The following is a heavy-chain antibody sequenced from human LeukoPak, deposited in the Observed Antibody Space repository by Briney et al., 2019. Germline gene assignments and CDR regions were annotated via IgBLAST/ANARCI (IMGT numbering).Heavy chain of an antibody. D-gene: IGHD6-19*01. CDR3: SRGSGWLSVY. J-gene: IGHJ4*02. CDR2: ISGGTT. Sequence: GGSLRLSCTASGFTFGDYLMSWFRQAPGKGLEWIGFISGGTTEYAASVKGRFTISRDVSTGIAYLQMNSLTTEDTAVYYCSRGSGWLSVYWGQGTLVTVSS. CDR1: GFTFGDYL. V-gene: IGHV3-49*03.